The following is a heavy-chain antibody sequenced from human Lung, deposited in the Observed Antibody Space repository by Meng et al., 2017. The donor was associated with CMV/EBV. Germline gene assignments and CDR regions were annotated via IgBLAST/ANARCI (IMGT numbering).Heavy chain of an antibody. CDR1: GFTFDTHG. Sequence: GGSLRLSCAASGFTFDTHGMHWVRQAPGKGLEWVAFIRHDGSTTFYGDSVKGRFTISRDNSKNTLYLQMNSLRAEETAVYYCAKDQLLFGGPNAYFDDWGQGTLVTVSS. D-gene: IGHD3-16*01. V-gene: IGHV3-30*02. CDR2: IRHDGSTT. J-gene: IGHJ4*02. CDR3: AKDQLLFGGPNAYFDD.